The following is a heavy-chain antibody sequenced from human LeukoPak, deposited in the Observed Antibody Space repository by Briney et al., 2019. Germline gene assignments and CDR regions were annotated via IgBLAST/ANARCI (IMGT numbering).Heavy chain of an antibody. D-gene: IGHD3-3*01. CDR2: INHSGST. CDR1: GGSFSGYY. V-gene: IGHV4-34*01. J-gene: IGHJ4*02. CDR3: ARVGCGLVGVLSNTQHQTICYFDY. Sequence: SETLSLTCAVYGGSFSGYYWSWIRQPPGKGLEWIGEINHSGSTNYNPSLKSRVTISVDTSKNQFSLKLSSVTAADTAVYYCARVGCGLVGVLSNTQHQTICYFDYWGQGTLVTVSS.